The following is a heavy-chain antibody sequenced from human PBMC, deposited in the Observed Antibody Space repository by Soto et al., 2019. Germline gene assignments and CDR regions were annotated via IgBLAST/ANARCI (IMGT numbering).Heavy chain of an antibody. D-gene: IGHD2-2*01. J-gene: IGHJ4*02. CDR1: GFTFDDYA. V-gene: IGHV3-9*01. CDR2: ISWNSGSI. CDR3: AKSGRRGLYCSSTSCYPDFDY. Sequence: GGSLRLSCAASGFTFDDYAMHWVRQAPGKGLEWVSGISWNSGSIGYADSVKGRFTISRDNAKNSLYLQMNSLRAEDTALYYCAKSGRRGLYCSSTSCYPDFDYWGQGTLVTVSS.